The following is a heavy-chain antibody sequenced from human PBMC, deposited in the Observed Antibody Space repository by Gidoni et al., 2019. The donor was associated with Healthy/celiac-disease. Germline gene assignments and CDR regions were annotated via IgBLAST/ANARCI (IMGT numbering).Heavy chain of an antibody. V-gene: IGHV1-69*01. CDR3: ARVVRDGDNNYYYYYYMDV. CDR2: IIPIFGTA. CDR1: GGTFSSYA. Sequence: QVQLVQSGAEVKKPGSSVKVSCKASGGTFSSYAISWVRQAPGQGLEWMGGIIPIFGTANYAQKFQGRVTITADESTSTAYMELSSLRSEDTAVYYCARVVRDGDNNYYYYYYMDVWGKGTTVTVSS. J-gene: IGHJ6*03. D-gene: IGHD2-21*01.